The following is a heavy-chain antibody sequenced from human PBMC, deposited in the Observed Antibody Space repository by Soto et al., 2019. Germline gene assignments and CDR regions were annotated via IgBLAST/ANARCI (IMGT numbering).Heavy chain of an antibody. V-gene: IGHV1-69*13. CDR3: ARPGYSGYDIFPGLFC. D-gene: IGHD5-12*01. CDR2: IIPIFGTA. J-gene: IGHJ4*02. Sequence: GASVKVSCKASGGTFSSYAISWVRQAPGQGLEWMGGIIPIFGTANYAQKFQGRVTTTADESTSTAYMELSSLRSEDTAVYYCARPGYSGYDIFPGLFCWGQGTLVTVSS. CDR1: GGTFSSYA.